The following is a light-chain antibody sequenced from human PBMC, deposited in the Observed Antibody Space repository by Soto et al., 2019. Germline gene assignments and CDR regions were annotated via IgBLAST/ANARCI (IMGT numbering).Light chain of an antibody. Sequence: EIVMTQSPATLSVSPGERATLSCRASQTVGTDLAWYQQKPGQAPRLLIYGASTRATDIPSRLTGSGSGTEFTLTIDSLQSEDFAVYYCQQNNNWPPWTFGQGTKVDIK. CDR2: GAS. CDR1: QTVGTD. CDR3: QQNNNWPPWT. V-gene: IGKV3-15*01. J-gene: IGKJ1*01.